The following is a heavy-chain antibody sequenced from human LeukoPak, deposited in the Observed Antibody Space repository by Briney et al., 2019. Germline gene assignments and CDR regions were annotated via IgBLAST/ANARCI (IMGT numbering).Heavy chain of an antibody. Sequence: GRSLRLSCAAPGFTFSSYGMHWVRQAPGKGLEWVAVISYDGSNKYYADSVKGRFTISRDNSKNTLYLQMNSLRAEDTAVYYCANGEFWSGYHMGYNWFDPWGQGTLVTVSS. D-gene: IGHD3-3*01. CDR2: ISYDGSNK. CDR1: GFTFSSYG. CDR3: ANGEFWSGYHMGYNWFDP. V-gene: IGHV3-30*18. J-gene: IGHJ5*02.